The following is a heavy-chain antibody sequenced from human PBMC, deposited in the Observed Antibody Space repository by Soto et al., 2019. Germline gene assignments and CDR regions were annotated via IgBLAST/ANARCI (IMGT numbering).Heavy chain of an antibody. J-gene: IGHJ4*02. Sequence: PGGSLRLSCAAPGFSFSRYSMTWSLQGPEKELEWVSSISSSSSYIYYADSVKGRFTISRDNAKNSLYLQMNSLRAEDTAVYYCTRDHGHFLADYWGQGTLVTLSS. CDR2: ISSSSSYI. D-gene: IGHD4-17*01. CDR3: TRDHGHFLADY. V-gene: IGHV3-21*01. CDR1: GFSFSRYS.